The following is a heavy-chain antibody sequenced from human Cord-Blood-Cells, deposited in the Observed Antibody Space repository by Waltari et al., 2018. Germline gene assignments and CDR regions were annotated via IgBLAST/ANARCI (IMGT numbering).Heavy chain of an antibody. CDR3: ARGGGWGGDAFDI. CDR2: INSDGSST. CDR1: GFTFSGSW. V-gene: IGHV3-74*01. Sequence: EVQLVESGGGLVQPGGSLSLACAASGFTFSGSWLHWVRQAPGKGLLWVSRINSDGSSTSYADSVKGRFTISRDNAKNTLYLQMNSLRAEDTAVYYCARGGGWGGDAFDIWGQGTMVTVSS. D-gene: IGHD3-10*01. J-gene: IGHJ3*02.